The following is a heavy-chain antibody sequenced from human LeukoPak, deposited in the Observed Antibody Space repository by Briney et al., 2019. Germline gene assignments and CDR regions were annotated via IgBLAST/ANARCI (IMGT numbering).Heavy chain of an antibody. CDR3: ARGVAFFGNDYGDYYGY. Sequence: PGGSLRLSCAASGFTFSSYAMHWVRQAPGKGLEYVSAISSNGGSTYYANSVKGRFTISRDNSKNTLYLQMGSLRAEDMAVYYCARGVAFFGNDYGDYYGYWGQGTLVTVSS. J-gene: IGHJ4*02. D-gene: IGHD4-17*01. CDR2: ISSNGGST. V-gene: IGHV3-64*01. CDR1: GFTFSSYA.